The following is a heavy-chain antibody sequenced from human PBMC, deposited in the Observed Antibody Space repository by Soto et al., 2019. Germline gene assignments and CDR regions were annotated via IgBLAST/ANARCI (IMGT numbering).Heavy chain of an antibody. D-gene: IGHD3-9*01. CDR1: GGCMSSSSYY. V-gene: IGHV4-39*01. Sequence: PSGSLSLTSTVSGGCMSSSSYYWGWIRQPPGKGLEWIGSIYYSGSTYYNPSLKSRVTISVDTSKNQFSLKLSSVTAADTAVYYCARHVSGYDILTGYQGYYYMDVWGKGTTVTVSS. CDR2: IYYSGST. J-gene: IGHJ6*03. CDR3: ARHVSGYDILTGYQGYYYMDV.